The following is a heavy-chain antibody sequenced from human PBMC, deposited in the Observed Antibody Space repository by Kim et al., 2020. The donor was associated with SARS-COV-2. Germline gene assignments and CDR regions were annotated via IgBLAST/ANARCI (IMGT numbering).Heavy chain of an antibody. CDR3: ARETQYSSSLLDF. J-gene: IGHJ4*02. CDR1: GFTFSSYE. V-gene: IGHV3-48*03. Sequence: GGSLRLSCAASGFTFSSYEMNWVRQAPGKGLEWVSYISGSGSTIYYADSVKGRFTISRDNAKNSLYLQMNSLRAEDTAVYYCARETQYSSSLLDFWGQGTLVTVSS. D-gene: IGHD6-6*01. CDR2: ISGSGSTI.